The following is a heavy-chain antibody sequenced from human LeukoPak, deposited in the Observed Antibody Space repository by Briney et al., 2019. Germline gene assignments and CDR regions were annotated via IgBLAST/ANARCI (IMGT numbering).Heavy chain of an antibody. D-gene: IGHD6-13*01. CDR2: INPNSVGT. CDR3: ARDLRSRSSSWDFDY. V-gene: IGHV1-2*02. CDR1: GYTFTGYH. Sequence: ASMKVSCKASGYTFTGYHMHWVRQAPGQGLEWMGWINPNSVGTNYAQKFQGRVTMTRDTSISTAYMELSRLRSDDTAVYYCARDLRSRSSSWDFDYWGQGTLVTVSS. J-gene: IGHJ4*02.